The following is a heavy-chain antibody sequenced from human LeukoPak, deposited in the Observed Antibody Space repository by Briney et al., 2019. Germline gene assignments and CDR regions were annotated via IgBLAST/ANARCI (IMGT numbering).Heavy chain of an antibody. CDR2: IYYSGST. D-gene: IGHD6-6*01. Sequence: PSETLSLTCTVSGGSISSYYWSWIRQPPGKGLEWIGYIYYSGSTNYNPSLKSRVTISVDTSKNQFSLKLSSVTAADTAVYYCARDAARFNFDYWGQGTLVTVSS. CDR1: GGSISSYY. J-gene: IGHJ4*02. CDR3: ARDAARFNFDY. V-gene: IGHV4-59*12.